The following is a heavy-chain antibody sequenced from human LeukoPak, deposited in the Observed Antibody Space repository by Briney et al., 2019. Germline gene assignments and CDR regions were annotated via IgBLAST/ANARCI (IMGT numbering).Heavy chain of an antibody. D-gene: IGHD4-11*01. J-gene: IGHJ4*02. CDR2: ISYDGNYK. CDR1: GFTFNNYA. V-gene: IGHV3-30*04. Sequence: GGSLRLSCAASGFTFNNYAMHWVRQTPDKGLAWVALISYDGNYKYYADSVKGRFTISRDNSKNTLSLQMNSLRAEDTAVYYCARGVFYRNYDGYFDYWSQGTLVTVSS. CDR3: ARGVFYRNYDGYFDY.